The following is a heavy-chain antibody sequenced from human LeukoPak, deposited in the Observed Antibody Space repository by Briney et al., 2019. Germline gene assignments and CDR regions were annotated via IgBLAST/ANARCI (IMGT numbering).Heavy chain of an antibody. D-gene: IGHD4-17*01. J-gene: IGHJ4*02. Sequence: PSETLSLTCAVYGGSFSGYYWSWLRQPPGKGLEWIGEINHSGSTNYNPSLKSRVTISVDTSKNQFSLKLSSVTAADTAVYYCARGPLSVWGDYVLFDYWGQGTLATVSS. CDR1: GGSFSGYY. CDR3: ARGPLSVWGDYVLFDY. CDR2: INHSGST. V-gene: IGHV4-34*01.